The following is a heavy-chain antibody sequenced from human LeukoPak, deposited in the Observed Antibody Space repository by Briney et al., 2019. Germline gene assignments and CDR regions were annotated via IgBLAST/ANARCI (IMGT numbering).Heavy chain of an antibody. CDR1: GGSISSGGYH. D-gene: IGHD5/OR15-5a*01. J-gene: IGHJ4*02. V-gene: IGHV4-61*08. CDR3: ARDGLPYFDY. CDR2: IYYSGST. Sequence: PSETLSLTCTVSGGSISSGGYHWSWIRQPPGKGLEWIGYIYYSGSTNYNPSLKSRVTISVDTSKNQFSLKLSSVTAADTAVYYCARDGLPYFDYWGQGTLVTVSS.